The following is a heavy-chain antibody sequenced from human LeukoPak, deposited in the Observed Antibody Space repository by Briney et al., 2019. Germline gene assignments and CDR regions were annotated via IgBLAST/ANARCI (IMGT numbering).Heavy chain of an antibody. D-gene: IGHD5-24*01. CDR2: ITWNSDNL. CDR3: AKAGGRWLQFRSWFDP. J-gene: IGHJ5*02. Sequence: PGRSLRLSCAASGFTFNDYAMHWVRLAPGKGLEWVSGITWNSDNLDYADSVKGRFTISRDNAKNSLYLQMNSLRADDTALCYCAKAGGRWLQFRSWFDPWGQGTLVTVSS. CDR1: GFTFNDYA. V-gene: IGHV3-9*01.